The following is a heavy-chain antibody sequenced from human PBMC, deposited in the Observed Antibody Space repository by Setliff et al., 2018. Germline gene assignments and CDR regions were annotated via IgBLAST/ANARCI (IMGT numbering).Heavy chain of an antibody. CDR1: GGSFSGYY. Sequence: SETLSLTCAVYGGSFSGYYWSWIRQPPGKGLEWIGEINHSGSTNYNPSLKSRVTISVDTSKNQFSLKLSSVTAADTAVYYCTTRRGFNYGPSDYWGQGTLVTVSS. CDR3: TTRRGFNYGPSDY. D-gene: IGHD5-18*01. CDR2: INHSGST. J-gene: IGHJ4*02. V-gene: IGHV4-34*03.